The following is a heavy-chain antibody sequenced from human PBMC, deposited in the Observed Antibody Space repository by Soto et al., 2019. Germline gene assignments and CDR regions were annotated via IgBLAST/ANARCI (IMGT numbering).Heavy chain of an antibody. J-gene: IGHJ6*02. CDR2: IYYSGST. V-gene: IGHV4-31*03. CDR3: ATRTDYYYGSGSLGGMDV. D-gene: IGHD3-10*01. CDR1: GGSISSGSYY. Sequence: QVQLQESGPGLVKPSQTLSLTCTVSGGSISSGSYYWSWIRQLPGKGLEWIGYIYYSGSTYYNPYVNSRVTLSADTSQNHCSLMLNSVTAADTAVYYCATRTDYYYGSGSLGGMDVWGQGTTVTVSS.